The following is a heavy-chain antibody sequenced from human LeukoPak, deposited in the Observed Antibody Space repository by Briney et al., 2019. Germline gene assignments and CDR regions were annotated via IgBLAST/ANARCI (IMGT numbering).Heavy chain of an antibody. J-gene: IGHJ4*02. Sequence: GGSLRLSCAASGFTVGFKCMRWVRQAPGKGLVWVSSIYSDGSSYYADSVKGRFTVSRDTSKNTLYLQMNSLRAEDTAVYYCATRPDGNDVPYFDYWGQGTLVTVSS. CDR1: GFTVGFKC. CDR3: ATRPDGNDVPYFDY. D-gene: IGHD5-12*01. CDR2: IYSDGSS. V-gene: IGHV3-66*01.